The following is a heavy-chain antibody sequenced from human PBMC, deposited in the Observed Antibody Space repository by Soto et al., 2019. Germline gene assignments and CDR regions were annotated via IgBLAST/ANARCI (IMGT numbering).Heavy chain of an antibody. D-gene: IGHD6-6*01. CDR3: ATVYSSSFQWWFDP. J-gene: IGHJ5*02. V-gene: IGHV1-24*01. Sequence: ASVKVSCKVSGYTLTELSMHWVRQAPGKGLEWMGGFDPEDGETIYAQKFQGRVTMTEDTSTDTAYMELSSLRSEDTAVDYCATVYSSSFQWWFDPWGQGTLVTVSS. CDR2: FDPEDGET. CDR1: GYTLTELS.